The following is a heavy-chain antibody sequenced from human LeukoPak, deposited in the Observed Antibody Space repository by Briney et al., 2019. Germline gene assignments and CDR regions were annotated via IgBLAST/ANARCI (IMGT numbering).Heavy chain of an antibody. D-gene: IGHD3-22*01. J-gene: IGHJ4*02. CDR2: TYYRSKWYD. V-gene: IGHV6-1*01. Sequence: SQTLSLTCAISGDSVSSNSAAWNWIRQSPSRGLEWLGRTYYRSKWYDDYAVSVKSRITINADTSKNQFSLQLNSVTPGDTAVYYCARTAEYDNTWYYFDYWGQGTLVTVSS. CDR1: GDSVSSNSAA. CDR3: ARTAEYDNTWYYFDY.